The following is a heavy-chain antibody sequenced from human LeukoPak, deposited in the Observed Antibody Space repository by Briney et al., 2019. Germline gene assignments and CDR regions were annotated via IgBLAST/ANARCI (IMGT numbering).Heavy chain of an antibody. CDR1: GYTFTSYY. D-gene: IGHD3-22*01. CDR2: INPSGGSK. CDR3: ARAPYSMIVLEIGAFDI. Sequence: SVKVSCKASGYTFTSYYMHWVRQAPGQGLEWMGIINPSGGSKTYAQKFQGRVTMTRDTSTSTVYMELSSLRSEDTAVYYCARAPYSMIVLEIGAFDIWGPETMVTVSS. V-gene: IGHV1-46*01. J-gene: IGHJ3*02.